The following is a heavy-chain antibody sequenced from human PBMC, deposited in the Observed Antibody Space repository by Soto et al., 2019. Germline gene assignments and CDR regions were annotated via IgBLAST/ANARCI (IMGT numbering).Heavy chain of an antibody. CDR2: ISPYNGNT. J-gene: IGHJ6*04. V-gene: IGHV1-18*01. Sequence: QVQLVQSGAEVQKPGASVKVSCKTYGYSSTSYGISWVRQAPGQGLEWMGWISPYNGNTYFAQDLQGRDTLTTDALTNTVYMELRSLVSDDTAVYYSARYQSLDRIYYYGIDVWGEGTSVAVSS. D-gene: IGHD3-3*01. CDR1: GYSSTSYG. CDR3: ARYQSLDRIYYYGIDV.